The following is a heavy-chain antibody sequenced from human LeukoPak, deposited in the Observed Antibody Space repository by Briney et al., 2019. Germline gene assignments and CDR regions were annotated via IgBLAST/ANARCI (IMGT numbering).Heavy chain of an antibody. CDR1: GFTFSSYS. V-gene: IGHV3-21*01. CDR3: ARASFWSGYPLDY. D-gene: IGHD3-3*01. J-gene: IGHJ4*02. CDR2: ISSSSSYI. Sequence: SGGSLRLSCGASGFTFSSYSMNWVRQAPGKGLEWVSSISSSSSYIYYADSVKGRFTISRDNAKNSLYLQMNILRAEDTAVYYCARASFWSGYPLDYWGQGTLVTVSS.